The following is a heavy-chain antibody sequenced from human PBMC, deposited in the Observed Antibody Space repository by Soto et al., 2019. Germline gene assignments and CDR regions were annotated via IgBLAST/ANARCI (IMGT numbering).Heavy chain of an antibody. D-gene: IGHD4-17*01. Sequence: ASVKVSCKASGYTFTSCGISWVRQAPGQGLEWMGWISAYNGNTNYAQKLQGRVTMTTDTSTSTAYMELRSLRSDDTAVYYCARSKGGYGDSPFDPWGQGTLVTVSS. CDR1: GYTFTSCG. V-gene: IGHV1-18*01. J-gene: IGHJ5*02. CDR3: ARSKGGYGDSPFDP. CDR2: ISAYNGNT.